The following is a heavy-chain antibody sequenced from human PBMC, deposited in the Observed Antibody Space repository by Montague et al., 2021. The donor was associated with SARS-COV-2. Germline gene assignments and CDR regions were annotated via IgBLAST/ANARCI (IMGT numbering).Heavy chain of an antibody. CDR1: GFTFSNYG. CDR3: AKSTHYYASGTCYNTYYFDH. Sequence: SLRLSCAASGFTFSNYGMSWVRQAPGKGLEWISLISDTGANTHYADSVKGRFTISRDNSKNTVLLQMNSLRAEDTAVYYCAKSTHYYASGTCYNTYYFDHWGQGTLVTVSS. J-gene: IGHJ4*02. V-gene: IGHV3-23*01. D-gene: IGHD3-10*01. CDR2: ISDTGANT.